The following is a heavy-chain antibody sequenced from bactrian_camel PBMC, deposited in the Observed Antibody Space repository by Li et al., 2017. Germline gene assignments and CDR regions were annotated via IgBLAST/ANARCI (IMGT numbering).Heavy chain of an antibody. J-gene: IGHJ4*01. V-gene: IGHV3S13*01. D-gene: IGHD4*01. Sequence: VQLVESGGGSVQAGGSLRLSCAARKDTYGTYCMGWFRRAPGSEREWVGTSYSNGGTIRYSDSVEGRFTISQDKGQNTLYLQMNNLKPEDTAVYYCAASLGAGACHTNPLREADFNNWGQGTQVTVS. CDR3: AASLGAGACHTNPLREADFNN. CDR2: SYSNGGTI. CDR1: KDTYGTYC.